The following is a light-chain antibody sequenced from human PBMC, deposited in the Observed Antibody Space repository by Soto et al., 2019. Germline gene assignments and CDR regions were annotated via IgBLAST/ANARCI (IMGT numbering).Light chain of an antibody. J-gene: IGLJ1*01. CDR3: QSYDSSRSGYV. CDR1: SSNIGAGYD. Sequence: QSVLTQPPSVSGAPGQRVTISCTGSSSNIGAGYDVRWYQQLPGTAPKLLIYGNSNRPSGVPDRFSRAKSGASASLATTGLQAEDEADYYCQSYDSSRSGYVFGTGTKVTVL. CDR2: GNS. V-gene: IGLV1-40*01.